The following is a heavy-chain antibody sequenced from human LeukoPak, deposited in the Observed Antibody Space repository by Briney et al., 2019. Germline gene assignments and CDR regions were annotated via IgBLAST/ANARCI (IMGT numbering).Heavy chain of an antibody. CDR3: ARGSGRITTQPDY. V-gene: IGHV1-2*02. D-gene: IGHD3-3*01. J-gene: IGHJ4*02. Sequence: ASVKVSCKASGYTFTGYYMHWVRQAPGQGLEWMGWINPNSGGTNCAQKFQGRVTMTRDTSISTAYMELSRLRSDDTAVYYCARGSGRITTQPDYWGQGTLVTVSS. CDR1: GYTFTGYY. CDR2: INPNSGGT.